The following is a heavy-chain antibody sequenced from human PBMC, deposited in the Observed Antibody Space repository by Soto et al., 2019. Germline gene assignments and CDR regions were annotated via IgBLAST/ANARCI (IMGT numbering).Heavy chain of an antibody. CDR2: ISAYNGNT. CDR3: ATTGSSSWYHYYYGMDV. CDR1: GYTFTSYG. Sequence: GASVKVSCKASGYTFTSYGISWVRQAPGQGLEWMGWISAYNGNTNYAQKLQGRVTMTTDTSTSTAYMELRSLRSDDTAVYYCATTGSSSWYHYYYGMDVWGQGTTVTVSS. J-gene: IGHJ6*02. V-gene: IGHV1-18*04. D-gene: IGHD6-13*01.